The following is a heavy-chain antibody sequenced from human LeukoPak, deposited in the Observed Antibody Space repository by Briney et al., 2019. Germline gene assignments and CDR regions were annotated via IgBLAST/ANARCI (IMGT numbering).Heavy chain of an antibody. CDR2: IYYSGST. Sequence: SQTLSLTCTVSGGSISSGDYYWSWIRQPPGKGLEWIGYIYYSGSTYYNPSIKSRVTISVDTSKNQFSLKLSSVTAADTAVYYCARSQVTGYDSSGYPFDYWGQGTLVTVSS. J-gene: IGHJ4*02. D-gene: IGHD3-22*01. CDR3: ARSQVTGYDSSGYPFDY. V-gene: IGHV4-30-4*01. CDR1: GGSISSGDYY.